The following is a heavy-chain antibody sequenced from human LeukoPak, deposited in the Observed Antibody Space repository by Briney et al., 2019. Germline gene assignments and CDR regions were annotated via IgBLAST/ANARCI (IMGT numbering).Heavy chain of an antibody. CDR3: ARMVRGVITTKNLDAFDI. Sequence: PSETLSLTCNVSGGSISGYHWSWIRQPPGKGLEWIGYIYYSGSTNYNPSLKSRVTISVDTSKNQFSLKLSSVTAADTAVYYCARMVRGVITTKNLDAFDIWGQGTMVTVSS. V-gene: IGHV4-59*01. J-gene: IGHJ3*02. D-gene: IGHD3-10*01. CDR2: IYYSGST. CDR1: GGSISGYH.